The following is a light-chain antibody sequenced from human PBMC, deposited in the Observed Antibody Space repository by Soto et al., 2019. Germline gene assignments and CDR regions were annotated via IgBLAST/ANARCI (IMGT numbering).Light chain of an antibody. CDR1: QSVSSY. CDR2: GPF. CDR3: QQYYNWPLT. Sequence: EIVMTQSPATLSVSPGERATLFCRASQSVSSYLAWYQQKPGQAPRLLIYGPFTRATGIPARFSGSGSGTEFTLTVSSLQSEDFAVYYCQQYYNWPLTFGGGTKVEVK. J-gene: IGKJ4*01. V-gene: IGKV3-15*01.